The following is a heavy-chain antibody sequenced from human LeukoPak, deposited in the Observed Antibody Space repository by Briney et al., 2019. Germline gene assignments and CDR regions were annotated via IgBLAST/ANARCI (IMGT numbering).Heavy chain of an antibody. J-gene: IGHJ4*02. D-gene: IGHD1-26*01. Sequence: SETMSLTCIVAGGSITSYFWSWIRQSPRKVLEWIGYISYNRGTNYNPSLKSRVTISTDTSKNQFSLKLNSVTAADTAVYYCARGERYGSGSYSSQGYFDYWGQGSLVTVSS. V-gene: IGHV4-59*01. CDR2: ISYNRGT. CDR3: ARGERYGSGSYSSQGYFDY. CDR1: GGSITSYF.